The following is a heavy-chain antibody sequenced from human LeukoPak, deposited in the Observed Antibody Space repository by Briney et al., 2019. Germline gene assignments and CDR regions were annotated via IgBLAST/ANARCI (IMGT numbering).Heavy chain of an antibody. D-gene: IGHD3-3*01. CDR2: ISSSSSYT. Sequence: SGGSLRLSCAASGFTFSDYYMSWIRQAPGKGLEWVSYISSSSSYTNYADSVKGRFTISRDNAKNSLYLQMNSLRAEDTAVYYCARGLRFLEWSLSEHYYYYGMDVWGQGTTVTVSS. J-gene: IGHJ6*02. V-gene: IGHV3-11*06. CDR3: ARGLRFLEWSLSEHYYYYGMDV. CDR1: GFTFSDYY.